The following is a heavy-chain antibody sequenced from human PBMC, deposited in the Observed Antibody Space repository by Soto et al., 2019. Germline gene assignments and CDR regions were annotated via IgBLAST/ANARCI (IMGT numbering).Heavy chain of an antibody. CDR1: NFSISSGYY. Sequence: SETLSLTCVVSNFSISSGYYWGWIRQSPGKGLEWIASIYRSGATSYNPSLKSRVTISVDPSKNQFSLMLTAVTAADTAVYYCARTHSGSYYSVFNYWGRGSLVTVSS. D-gene: IGHD1-26*01. CDR2: IYRSGAT. CDR3: ARTHSGSYYSVFNY. V-gene: IGHV4-38-2*01. J-gene: IGHJ4*02.